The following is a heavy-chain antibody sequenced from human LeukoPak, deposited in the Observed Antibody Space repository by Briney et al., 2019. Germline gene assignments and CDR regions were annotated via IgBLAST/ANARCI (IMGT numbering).Heavy chain of an antibody. CDR3: ARAMVESYFDY. J-gene: IGHJ4*02. CDR1: GGSISSYY. D-gene: IGHD3-10*01. Sequence: PSETLSLTCTVSGGSISSYYWSWIRQPPGKGLEWIGYVYYSGSTNYNPSLKSRVTISVDTSKSQFSLKLSSVTAADTAVYYCARAMVESYFDYWGQGTLVTVSS. V-gene: IGHV4-59*01. CDR2: VYYSGST.